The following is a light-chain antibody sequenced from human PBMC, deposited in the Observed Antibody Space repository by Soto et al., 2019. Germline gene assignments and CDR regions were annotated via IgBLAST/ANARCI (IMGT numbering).Light chain of an antibody. CDR3: SSDTSSRDV. V-gene: IGLV2-14*01. CDR1: SSDVGGYNY. J-gene: IGLJ1*01. Sequence: QSALTQPASVSGSPGQSITISCTGTSSDVGGYNYVSWYQQHPGKAPKLMIYEVSNRPSGVSYRFSGSMSGNTASLTNSGLQAEDEADYYCSSDTSSRDVFGTGTKVTVL. CDR2: EVS.